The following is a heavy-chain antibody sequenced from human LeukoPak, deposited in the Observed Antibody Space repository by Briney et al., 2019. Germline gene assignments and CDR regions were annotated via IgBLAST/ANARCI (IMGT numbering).Heavy chain of an antibody. J-gene: IGHJ6*02. CDR2: IGTAGDT. V-gene: IGHV3-13*01. Sequence: PGGSVRLSCAASGFTFSSYDMHWVRQATGKGLEWVSAIGTAGDTYYPGSVKGRFTISRENAKNSLYLQMNSLRAGDTAAYYCARAPPQQLVLWGGYYYGMDVWGQGTTVTVSS. CDR3: ARAPPQQLVLWGGYYYGMDV. CDR1: GFTFSSYD. D-gene: IGHD6-13*01.